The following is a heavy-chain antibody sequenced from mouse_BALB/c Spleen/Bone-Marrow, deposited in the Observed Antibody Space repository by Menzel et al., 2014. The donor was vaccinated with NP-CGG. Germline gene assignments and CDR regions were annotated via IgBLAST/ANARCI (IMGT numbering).Heavy chain of an antibody. CDR1: GFAFSSYD. D-gene: IGHD1-2*01. CDR3: ARQGYGYVDFDV. Sequence: EVKLMESGGGLVKPGGSLKLSCAASGFAFSSYDMSWVRQTPEKRLEWVAYISSGGGSTYYPDTVKGRFTISRDNAKNTLYLRMSSLKSEDTAMYYCARQGYGYVDFDVWGAGTTVTVSS. J-gene: IGHJ1*01. V-gene: IGHV5-12-1*01. CDR2: ISSGGGST.